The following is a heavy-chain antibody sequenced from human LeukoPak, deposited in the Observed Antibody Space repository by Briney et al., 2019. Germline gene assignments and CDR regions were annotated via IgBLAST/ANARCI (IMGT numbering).Heavy chain of an antibody. Sequence: ASVKVSCKASGGTFSSYAISWVRQAPGQGLEWMGGIIPIFGTANYAQNFQDRVTMTTDTSTSTAYMELRSLRSDDTAVYYCTSTNNYYYYGMDVWGQGTTVTVSS. CDR3: TSTNNYYYYGMDV. J-gene: IGHJ6*02. V-gene: IGHV1-69*05. D-gene: IGHD2-8*01. CDR2: IIPIFGTA. CDR1: GGTFSSYA.